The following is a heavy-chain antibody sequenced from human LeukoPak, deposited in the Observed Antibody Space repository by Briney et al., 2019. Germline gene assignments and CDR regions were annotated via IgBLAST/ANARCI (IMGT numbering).Heavy chain of an antibody. CDR2: IYTSGST. CDR3: ARDPRGYSYGYFDY. J-gene: IGHJ4*02. Sequence: SETLSLTCTVSGGSISSYYWSWIRQPAGKGLEWIGRIYTSGSTSYNPSLKSRVTMSVDTSKNQFSLKLSSVTAADTAVYYCARDPRGYSYGYFDYWGQGTLVTVSS. V-gene: IGHV4-4*07. CDR1: GGSISSYY. D-gene: IGHD5-18*01.